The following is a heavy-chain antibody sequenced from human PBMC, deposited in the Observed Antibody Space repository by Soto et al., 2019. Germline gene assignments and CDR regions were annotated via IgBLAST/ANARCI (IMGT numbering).Heavy chain of an antibody. J-gene: IGHJ5*02. CDR3: AKSKWEPPGWFDP. D-gene: IGHD1-26*01. Sequence: ASVKVSCKASGYTFTSFAVHWVRQAPGQSLEWVGWINAEHGDTKYSQKFQGRVTFTRDTSASTAYMELSSLRSEDTAVYYCAKSKWEPPGWFDPWGQGTLVTVSS. CDR2: INAEHGDT. V-gene: IGHV1-3*01. CDR1: GYTFTSFA.